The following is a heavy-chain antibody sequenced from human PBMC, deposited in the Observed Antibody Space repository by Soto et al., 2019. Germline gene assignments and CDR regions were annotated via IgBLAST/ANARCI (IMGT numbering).Heavy chain of an antibody. D-gene: IGHD4-4*01. V-gene: IGHV3-30*18. J-gene: IGHJ6*02. Sequence: GESLKISCAASGFTFSSYGMHWVRQAPGKGLEWVAVISYDGSNKYYADSVKGRFTISRDNSKNTLYLQMNSLRAEDTAVYYCAKERSSNYHYYYGMDVWGQGTTVTVSS. CDR3: AKERSSNYHYYYGMDV. CDR2: ISYDGSNK. CDR1: GFTFSSYG.